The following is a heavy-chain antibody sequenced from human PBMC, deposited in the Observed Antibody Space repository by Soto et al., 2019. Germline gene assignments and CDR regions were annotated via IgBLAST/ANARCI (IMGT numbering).Heavy chain of an antibody. V-gene: IGHV1-46*01. CDR3: ARDQGDYYDSSGYLGPFDAFDI. Sequence: ASVKVSCKASGYTFISYYMHWVRQAPGQGLEWMGIINPSGGSTSYAQKFQGRVTMTRDTSTSTVYMELSSLRSEDTAVYYCARDQGDYYDSSGYLGPFDAFDIWGQGTMVTVSS. J-gene: IGHJ3*02. CDR2: INPSGGST. CDR1: GYTFISYY. D-gene: IGHD3-22*01.